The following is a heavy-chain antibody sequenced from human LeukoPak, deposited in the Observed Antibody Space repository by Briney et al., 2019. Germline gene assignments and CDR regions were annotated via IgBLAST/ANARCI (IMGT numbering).Heavy chain of an antibody. CDR1: GFTFSSYN. Sequence: HPGGSLRLSCAASGFTFSSYNMNWVRQAPGKGLEWVSSITSGSSYIYYADSVKGRFTISRDNSKNTLYLQMNSLRAEDTAVYYCARDYGGSSPFDYWGQGTLVTVSS. D-gene: IGHD4-23*01. CDR3: ARDYGGSSPFDY. V-gene: IGHV3-21*01. CDR2: ITSGSSYI. J-gene: IGHJ4*02.